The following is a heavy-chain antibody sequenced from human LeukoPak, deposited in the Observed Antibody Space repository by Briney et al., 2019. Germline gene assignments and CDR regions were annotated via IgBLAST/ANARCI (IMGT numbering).Heavy chain of an antibody. Sequence: SSETLSLTCTVSGGSISSGSYYWGWIRQPPGKGLEWIGSIYYSGSTYYKPSLKSRVTISLDTSKNQFSLKLSSVTAADTAVYYCARAYSPPQWSPFDYWGQGTLVTVSS. CDR3: ARAYSPPQWSPFDY. V-gene: IGHV4-39*07. J-gene: IGHJ4*02. CDR1: GGSISSGSYY. CDR2: IYYSGST. D-gene: IGHD6-13*01.